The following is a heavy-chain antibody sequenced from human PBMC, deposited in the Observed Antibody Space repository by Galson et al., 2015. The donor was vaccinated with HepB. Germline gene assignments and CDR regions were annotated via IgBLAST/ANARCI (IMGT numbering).Heavy chain of an antibody. CDR1: WDSVSSNSAS. CDR3: SRGGYSYLTSFND. Sequence: CAIPWDSVSSNSASWNWIRQSPSRGLEWLGRTYYRSKWYNDYALSVKSRITINPNTSKNQFSLQLSSVTPEDTACYYCSRGGYSYLTSFNDWGQGTLVTVSS. J-gene: IGHJ4*02. CDR2: TYYRSKWYN. V-gene: IGHV6-1*01. D-gene: IGHD5-18*01.